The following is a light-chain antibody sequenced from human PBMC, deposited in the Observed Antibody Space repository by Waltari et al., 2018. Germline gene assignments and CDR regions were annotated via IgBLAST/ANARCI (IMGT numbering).Light chain of an antibody. V-gene: IGKV3-11*01. J-gene: IGKJ1*01. CDR2: DTS. Sequence: EIVLTQSPATLSVSQGERATLSCRASQSVSSFLAWYQQKPGQAPRLLLYDTSNRATGIPARFTGSGSGTDFTLTISSLEPEDSAVYYCQQRGNWPPWTFGQGTKVEV. CDR3: QQRGNWPPWT. CDR1: QSVSSF.